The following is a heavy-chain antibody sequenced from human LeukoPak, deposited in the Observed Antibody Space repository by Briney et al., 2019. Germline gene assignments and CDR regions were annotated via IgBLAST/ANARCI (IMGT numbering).Heavy chain of an antibody. Sequence: GGSLRLSCAGSGFPFSKAWMSWVRQAPGEGLEWLGRFKSKTDGVATDYAAPVKGRFSLSRDDSKNTLYLQMNSLKIEDTAVYYCTSDRGIAARPLFDLWGQGTLVTVSS. D-gene: IGHD6-6*01. CDR1: GFPFSKAW. J-gene: IGHJ4*02. CDR3: TSDRGIAARPLFDL. V-gene: IGHV3-15*01. CDR2: FKSKTDGVAT.